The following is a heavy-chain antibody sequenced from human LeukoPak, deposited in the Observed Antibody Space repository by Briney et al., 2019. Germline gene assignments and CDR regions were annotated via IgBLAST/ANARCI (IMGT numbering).Heavy chain of an antibody. D-gene: IGHD2-2*01. Sequence: SETLSLTCTVSGGSISSYHWSWIRQPAGKGLEWIGRIYTSGSTNYNPSLKSRVTMSVDTSKNQFSLKLSSVTAADTAVYYCARDSCSSTSCYSHYYYYYMDVWGKGTTVTVSS. V-gene: IGHV4-4*07. J-gene: IGHJ6*03. CDR2: IYTSGST. CDR3: ARDSCSSTSCYSHYYYYYMDV. CDR1: GGSISSYH.